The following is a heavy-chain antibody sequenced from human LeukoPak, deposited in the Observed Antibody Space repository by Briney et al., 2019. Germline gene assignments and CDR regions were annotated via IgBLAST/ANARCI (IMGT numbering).Heavy chain of an antibody. CDR3: ARGGSTMIVVARFDY. CDR2: ISSNGGST. D-gene: IGHD3-22*01. J-gene: IGHJ4*02. V-gene: IGHV3-64*01. CDR1: GFTFSSYS. Sequence: GGSLRLSCAASGFTFSSYSMTWVRQAPGKGLEYVSAISSNGGSTYYANSVKGRFTISRDNSKNTLYLQMGSLRAEDMAVYYCARGGSTMIVVARFDYWGQGTLVTVSS.